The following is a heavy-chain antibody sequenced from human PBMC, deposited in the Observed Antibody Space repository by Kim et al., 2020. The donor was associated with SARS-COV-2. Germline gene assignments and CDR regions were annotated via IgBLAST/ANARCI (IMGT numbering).Heavy chain of an antibody. CDR2: ISAYNGNT. CDR1: GYTFTSYD. J-gene: IGHJ5*02. D-gene: IGHD2-2*02. CDR3: ARGVYCSSTSCYNNWFDP. V-gene: IGHV1-18*01. Sequence: ASVKVSCKASGYTFTSYDISWVRQAPGQGLEWMGWISAYNGNTTYAQKLQGRVTMTTDTSTSTAYMELRSLRSDDTAVYYCARGVYCSSTSCYNNWFDPWGQGTLVTVSS.